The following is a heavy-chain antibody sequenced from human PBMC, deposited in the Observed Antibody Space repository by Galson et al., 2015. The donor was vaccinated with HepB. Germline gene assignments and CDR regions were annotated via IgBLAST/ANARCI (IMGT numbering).Heavy chain of an antibody. D-gene: IGHD4-17*01. CDR1: GGSISSYY. Sequence: ETLSLTCTVSGGSISSYYWSWIRQPPGKGLEWIGYIYYSGSTNYNPSLKSRVTISVDTSKNQFSLKLSSVTAADTAVYYCARQWGRSWTTTGAYFDYWGQGTLVTVSS. J-gene: IGHJ4*02. CDR3: ARQWGRSWTTTGAYFDY. CDR2: IYYSGST. V-gene: IGHV4-59*08.